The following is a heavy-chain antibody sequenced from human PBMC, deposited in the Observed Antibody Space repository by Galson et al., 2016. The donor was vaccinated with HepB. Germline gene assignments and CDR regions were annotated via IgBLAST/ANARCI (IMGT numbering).Heavy chain of an antibody. V-gene: IGHV2-5*02. CDR2: IFWDDDK. Sequence: PALVKPTQALTLTCTFSGFSLSSRGVGVGWIRQPPGKALEWLALIFWDDDKRYRPSLKNRLTITKDTSKNQVLLTVPNVDPVDTGTYYCARVYGDYARRRHFGDWGQGTLVTVAS. CDR1: GFSLSSRGVG. J-gene: IGHJ4*02. D-gene: IGHD4-17*01. CDR3: ARVYGDYARRRHFGD.